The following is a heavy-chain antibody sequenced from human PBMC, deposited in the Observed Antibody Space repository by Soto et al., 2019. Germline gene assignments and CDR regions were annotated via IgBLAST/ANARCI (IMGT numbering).Heavy chain of an antibody. Sequence: QVQLVESGGGVAQPGRSLRLSCAASGFNFDVYAMHWVRQAPGKGLEWVAIISYDGGNEYYADSVKGRFTISRDNSRNTLSLQMNSLRAEDTAVYYCARDMGSHSQFIFEYWGQGALVTVSS. D-gene: IGHD3-10*01. CDR2: ISYDGGNE. CDR1: GFNFDVYA. V-gene: IGHV3-30-3*01. J-gene: IGHJ4*02. CDR3: ARDMGSHSQFIFEY.